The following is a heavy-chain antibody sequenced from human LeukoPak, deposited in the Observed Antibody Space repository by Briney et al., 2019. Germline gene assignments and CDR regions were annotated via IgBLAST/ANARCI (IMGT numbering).Heavy chain of an antibody. J-gene: IGHJ6*03. Sequence: SQTLSLTCRVSGGSVNSVNYYCSWIRQHPGRGLEWIAYLYSCRPTHYNPSLKSRVTISVDTPKNPFSLILSSVTAADPAVSYCASSAATYYSYFYYYMGVWGNGTTVTVSS. CDR3: ASSAATYYSYFYYYMGV. V-gene: IGHV4-31*03. CDR2: LYSCRPT. D-gene: IGHD6-25*01. CDR1: GGSVNSVNYY.